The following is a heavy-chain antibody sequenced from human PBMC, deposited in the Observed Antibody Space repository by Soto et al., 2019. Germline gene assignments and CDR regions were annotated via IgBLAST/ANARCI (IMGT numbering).Heavy chain of an antibody. Sequence: PSETLSLTCAVYGGSFSGYYWSWIRQPPGKGLEWIGEINHSGSTNYNPSLKSRVTISVDTSKNQFSLKLSSVTAADTAVYYCAAVAAAGRPLDYWGQGTLVTVSS. V-gene: IGHV4-34*01. CDR3: AAVAAAGRPLDY. D-gene: IGHD6-13*01. J-gene: IGHJ4*02. CDR1: GGSFSGYY. CDR2: INHSGST.